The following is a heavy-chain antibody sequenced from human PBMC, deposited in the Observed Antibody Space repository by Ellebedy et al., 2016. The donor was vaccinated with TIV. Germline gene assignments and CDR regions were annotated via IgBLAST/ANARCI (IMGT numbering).Heavy chain of an antibody. CDR2: IYYSGST. CDR1: GGSISSSSYY. J-gene: IGHJ4*02. D-gene: IGHD5-24*01. CDR3: ARDRDGYNFDY. Sequence: SETLSLXXTVSGGSISSSSYYWGWIRQPPGKGLEWIGSIYYSGSTYYNPSLKSRVTISVDTSKNQFSLKLSSVTAADTAVYYCARDRDGYNFDYWGQGTLVTVSS. V-gene: IGHV4-39*07.